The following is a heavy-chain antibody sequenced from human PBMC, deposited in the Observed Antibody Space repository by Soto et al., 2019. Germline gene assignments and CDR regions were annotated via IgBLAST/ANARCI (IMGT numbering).Heavy chain of an antibody. Sequence: PGGSLRLSCAASGFTFDDYAMHWVRQAPGKGLEWVSGISWNSGSIGYADSVKGRFTISRDNAKNSLYLQMNSLRAEDTALYYCAKDLIVATEELGAFDIWGQGTMVTVSS. D-gene: IGHD5-12*01. J-gene: IGHJ3*02. CDR1: GFTFDDYA. CDR2: ISWNSGSI. CDR3: AKDLIVATEELGAFDI. V-gene: IGHV3-9*01.